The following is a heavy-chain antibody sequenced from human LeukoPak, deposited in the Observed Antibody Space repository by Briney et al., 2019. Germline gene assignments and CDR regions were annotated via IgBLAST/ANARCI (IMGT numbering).Heavy chain of an antibody. CDR2: XXGSGGST. CDR3: AKEGSSGWYVRDDAFDI. J-gene: IGHJ3*02. V-gene: IGHV3-23*01. D-gene: IGHD6-19*01. Sequence: GGSLRLSCAASGFTFSSYAMSWVRQAPGKGXXXXXXXXGSGGSTYYADSVKGRFTISRDNSKNTLYLQMNSLRAEDTAVYYCAKEGSSGWYVRDDAFDIWGQGTMVTVSS. CDR1: GFTFSSYA.